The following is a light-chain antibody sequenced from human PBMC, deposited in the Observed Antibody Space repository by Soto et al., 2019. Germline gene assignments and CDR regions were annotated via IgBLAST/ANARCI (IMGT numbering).Light chain of an antibody. CDR1: QGSSSW. Sequence: DIQMTQSPSSVSASVGDRVPITCRGRQGSSSWLAWYQQKPGKAPKLLIYGASSLQSGVPSRFSGSGSGTEFTLTISSLEPEDFAAYYCHQPSRSPLTFGGGTKVDIK. V-gene: IGKV1-12*01. CDR2: GAS. J-gene: IGKJ4*01. CDR3: HQPSRSPLT.